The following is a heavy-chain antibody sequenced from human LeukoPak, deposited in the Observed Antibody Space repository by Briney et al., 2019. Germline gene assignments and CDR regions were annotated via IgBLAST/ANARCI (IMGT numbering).Heavy chain of an antibody. CDR3: ARLRVQNYGGNWGFDY. D-gene: IGHD4-23*01. Sequence: SETLSLTCTVSGYSISSISSTYYWGWVRQSPGKRLEWIGSSIYHSGSTYYNPSLQSRVTISIDTSKNQFSLRLSSVTAADTAVYYCARLRVQNYGGNWGFDYWGQGTLVTVSS. V-gene: IGHV4-38-2*02. CDR2: SIYHSGST. J-gene: IGHJ4*02. CDR1: GYSISSISSTYY.